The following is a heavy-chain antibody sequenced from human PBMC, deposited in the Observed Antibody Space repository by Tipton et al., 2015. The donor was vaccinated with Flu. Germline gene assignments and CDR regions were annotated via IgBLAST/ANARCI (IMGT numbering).Heavy chain of an antibody. V-gene: IGHV1-18*04. Sequence: QSGAEVKKPGASVKVSCKASGYTFTNHDISWVRQAPGQGLEWMGWISGYNDDTEYAQKFQGKVTMTTDRSTTTAYLDLRSLTSDDPAVYYCARMSVYSSSLSQWDVWGTGTTITVSS. CDR1: GYTFTNHD. CDR3: ARMSVYSSSLSQWDV. J-gene: IGHJ6*04. CDR2: ISGYNDDT. D-gene: IGHD6-6*01.